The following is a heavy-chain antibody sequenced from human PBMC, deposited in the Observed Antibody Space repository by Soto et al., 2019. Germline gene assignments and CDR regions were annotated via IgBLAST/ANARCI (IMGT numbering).Heavy chain of an antibody. CDR3: ARSNGDYGDY. Sequence: SETLSLTCTVSGDSISSYYWSWIRQPPGKGLEWIGYIYYSGGTNYNPSLKSRVTISVDTSKNQFSLKLSSVTAADTAVYYCARSNGDYGDYWSKGTLVTVSS. V-gene: IGHV4-59*01. J-gene: IGHJ4*02. D-gene: IGHD4-17*01. CDR1: GDSISSYY. CDR2: IYYSGGT.